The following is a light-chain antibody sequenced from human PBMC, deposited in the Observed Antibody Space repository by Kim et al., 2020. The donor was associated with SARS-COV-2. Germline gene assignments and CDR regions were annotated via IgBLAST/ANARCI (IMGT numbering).Light chain of an antibody. CDR1: QSIRSW. Sequence: SASVEDIVTITCRASQSIRSWLAWYQQKPGKAPKVLIYDASSLESGLPSRFSVSGSGTEFTLSISSLQPDDFATNHCQQYDSRCTVGQGTKVDIK. J-gene: IGKJ1*01. CDR2: DAS. V-gene: IGKV1-5*01. CDR3: QQYDSRCT.